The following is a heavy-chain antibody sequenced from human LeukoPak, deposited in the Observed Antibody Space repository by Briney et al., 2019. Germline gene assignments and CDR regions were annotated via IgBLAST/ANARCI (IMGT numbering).Heavy chain of an antibody. J-gene: IGHJ4*02. CDR2: RSYDGSNR. CDR3: AKEVKNREQYDFWSGYYTGYYFDY. D-gene: IGHD3-3*01. V-gene: IGHV3-30*18. Sequence: GGSLRLSCAASGFTFSSYGMHWVRQAPGKGLEWVAVRSYDGSNRYYADSVKGRFTISRDNSKNTLYLQMNSLRAEDTAVYYCAKEVKNREQYDFWSGYYTGYYFDYWGQGTLVTVSS. CDR1: GFTFSSYG.